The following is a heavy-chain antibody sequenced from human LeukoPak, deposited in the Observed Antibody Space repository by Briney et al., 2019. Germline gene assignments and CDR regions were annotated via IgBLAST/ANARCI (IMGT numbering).Heavy chain of an antibody. CDR1: GGSISTYY. J-gene: IGHJ5*02. Sequence: SETLSLTCSVSGGSISTYYWSWVRQPPGKGLEWIGYIYYSGSTNYNPSLKSRVTISVDTSKNQFSLKLSSVTAADTAVYYCARAPGGRWFDPWGQGTLVTVSS. V-gene: IGHV4-59*01. CDR3: ARAPGGRWFDP. D-gene: IGHD3-10*01. CDR2: IYYSGST.